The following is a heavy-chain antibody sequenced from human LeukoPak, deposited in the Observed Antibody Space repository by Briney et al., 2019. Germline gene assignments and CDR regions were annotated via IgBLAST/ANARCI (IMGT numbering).Heavy chain of an antibody. J-gene: IGHJ6*03. CDR2: IGTAGDT. CDR1: GFTFSSYD. V-gene: IGHV3-13*01. Sequence: GGSLRLSCAASGFTFSSYDMHWVRQATGKGLEWVSAIGTAGDTYYPGSVKGRFTISRENAKNSLYLQMNSLRAVDTAVYYCARGSYYYYMDVWGKGTTVTVSS. CDR3: ARGSYYYYMDV.